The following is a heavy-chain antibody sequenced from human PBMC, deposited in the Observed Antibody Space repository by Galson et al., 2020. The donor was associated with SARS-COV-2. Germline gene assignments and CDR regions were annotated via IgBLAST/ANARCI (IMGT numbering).Heavy chain of an antibody. D-gene: IGHD6-19*01. CDR3: AGNSGWYAQNY. CDR1: GGSISSYW. V-gene: IGHV4-4*02. J-gene: IGHJ4*02. CDR2: IYHSGSV. Sequence: SETLSLTCDVSGGSISSYWWGWVRQPPGKGLEWIGEIYHSGSVNYNPSLKSRVAFSVDKSKNQFSLKLTSVTAADTAVYYCAGNSGWYAQNYWGQGTLVTVSP.